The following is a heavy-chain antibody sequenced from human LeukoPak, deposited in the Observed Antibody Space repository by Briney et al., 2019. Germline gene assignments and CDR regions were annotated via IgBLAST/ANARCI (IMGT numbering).Heavy chain of an antibody. CDR2: MNPNTGNT. D-gene: IGHD2-15*01. CDR1: GYTFTSFD. CDR3: ARKFQCRRGYYFDY. J-gene: IGHJ4*02. Sequence: ASVKVSCKASGYTFTSFDINWVRQATGQGLEWMGWMNPNTGNTGYAQKFRGRVTMTRNTSIRTAYMELSSLSSEDTAVYYCARKFQCRRGYYFDYWGQGTLVTVSS. V-gene: IGHV1-8*01.